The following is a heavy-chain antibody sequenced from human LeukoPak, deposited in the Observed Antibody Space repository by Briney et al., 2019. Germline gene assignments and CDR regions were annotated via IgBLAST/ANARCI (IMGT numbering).Heavy chain of an antibody. CDR3: AKSYNGYESKPDY. CDR2: ISNSGGRT. V-gene: IGHV3-23*01. D-gene: IGHD5-12*01. CDR1: GFTFSSYA. Sequence: GGSLRLSCAASGFTFSSYAMSWVRQAPGKGLEWVSSISNSGGRTFYTDSVKGRFTNSRDNSKITLYLQMNSLRAEDTAVYYCAKSYNGYESKPDYWGQGTLVTVSS. J-gene: IGHJ4*02.